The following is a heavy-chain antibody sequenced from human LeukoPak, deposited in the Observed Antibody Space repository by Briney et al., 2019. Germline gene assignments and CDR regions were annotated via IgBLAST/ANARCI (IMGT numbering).Heavy chain of an antibody. CDR3: ARSPVLDRNDWSFAD. V-gene: IGHV3-53*01. D-gene: IGHD1-1*01. J-gene: IGHJ4*02. CDR1: GFXVSRNY. CDR2: SYSGGDT. Sequence: GGSLRLSCEASGFXVSRNYMSWVRQAPGKGLEWVSGSYSGGDTYYPDSVKGRFIVSRDNPKNTVYLQMNSLRAEDTAVYFCARSPVLDRNDWSFADWGQGTLVTVSS.